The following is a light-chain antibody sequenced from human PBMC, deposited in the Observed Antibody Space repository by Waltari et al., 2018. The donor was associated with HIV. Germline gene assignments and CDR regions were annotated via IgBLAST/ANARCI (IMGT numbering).Light chain of an antibody. CDR2: EDN. CDR3: QSYDSSNPVV. V-gene: IGLV6-57*01. CDR1: SGSIASNY. J-gene: IGLJ2*01. Sequence: NFMLTQPHSVSESPGKTVTISCTRSSGSIASNYVQWYQQPPVSSPTTVTSEDNQRPSGVPDRFSGSIDSSSNSASLTISGLKTEDVADYYCQSYDSSNPVVFGGGTKLTVL.